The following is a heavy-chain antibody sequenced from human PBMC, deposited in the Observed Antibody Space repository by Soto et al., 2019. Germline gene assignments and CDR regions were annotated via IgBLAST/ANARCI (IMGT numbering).Heavy chain of an antibody. CDR3: ARAGDDCSTTSCYMIDY. V-gene: IGHV1-3*01. J-gene: IGHJ4*02. CDR2: INAGNGKI. Sequence: ASVKVSCKASGYTFTTYAIHWVRQAPGQRLELMGWINAGNGKIKYSQKFQDRVTITRDTSATTAYMELSSLTSEDTAVYYCARAGDDCSTTSCYMIDYWGQGTLVTVYS. D-gene: IGHD2-2*02. CDR1: GYTFTTYA.